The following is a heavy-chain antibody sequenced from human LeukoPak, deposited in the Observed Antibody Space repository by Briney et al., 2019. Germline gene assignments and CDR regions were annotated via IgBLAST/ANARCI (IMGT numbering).Heavy chain of an antibody. CDR3: ARDQAYCGGDCYFDF. Sequence: SETLSLTCAVSDYSISSAYYWGWIRPPPGKGLEWIGSIYHSGSTDYNPSLKSRVTISVDASKNQFSLKLRSVTAADTAVYYCARDQAYCGGDCYFDFWGQGTLVTVSS. V-gene: IGHV4-38-2*02. J-gene: IGHJ4*02. CDR1: DYSISSAYY. CDR2: IYHSGST. D-gene: IGHD2-21*02.